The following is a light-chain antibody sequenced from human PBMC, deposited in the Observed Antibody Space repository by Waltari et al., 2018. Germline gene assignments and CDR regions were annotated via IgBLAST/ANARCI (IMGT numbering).Light chain of an antibody. CDR2: DVD. CDR3: FSYAGRCAFAF. CDR1: ADDVGKFNL. J-gene: IGLJ2*01. Sequence: QSALTQPASVSGSPGQSITISCAGSADDVGKFNLVSWYQQHPGEAPKLIIYDVDKRPSGVSHRFSGSKSGDTASLTISGLQAEDEADFYCFSYAGRCAFAFFGGGTKVTVL. V-gene: IGLV2-23*02.